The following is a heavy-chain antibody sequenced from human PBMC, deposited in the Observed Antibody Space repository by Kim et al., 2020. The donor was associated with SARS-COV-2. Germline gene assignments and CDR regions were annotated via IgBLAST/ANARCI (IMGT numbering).Heavy chain of an antibody. V-gene: IGHV3-33*08. CDR1: GFTFSSYG. CDR3: VRDGRASLDY. J-gene: IGHJ4*02. Sequence: GGSLRLSCAASGFTFSSYGIHWFRQAPGKGLEWVAVIWYDGNQEYYGDSVRGRFAISRDNSKNTVYLQMNSLRAEDTAVYYCVRDGRASLDYWGQGTLVTVSS. CDR2: IWYDGNQE.